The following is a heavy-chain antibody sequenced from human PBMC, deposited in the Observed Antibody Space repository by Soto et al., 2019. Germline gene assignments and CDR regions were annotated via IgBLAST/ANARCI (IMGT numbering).Heavy chain of an antibody. V-gene: IGHV4-39*01. CDR2: IYYSGTS. Sequence: SETLSLTCTVSGGSISDDTYYWGWIRQPPGKGLEWIGSIYYSGTSSYNPSLESRVTMSVDTSKKQLSLRLRSVTATDTAVYYGERLNCTSPGCVPLDTWGHVTLVTVSS. CDR3: ERLNCTSPGCVPLDT. D-gene: IGHD2-2*01. J-gene: IGHJ4*01. CDR1: GGSISDDTYY.